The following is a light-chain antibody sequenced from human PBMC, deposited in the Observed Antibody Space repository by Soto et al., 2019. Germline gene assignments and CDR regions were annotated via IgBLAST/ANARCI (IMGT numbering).Light chain of an antibody. CDR3: QQYANLPIT. J-gene: IGKJ5*01. V-gene: IGKV1-33*01. Sequence: DIQLTQSPSSMSASVGDRVSITCQASQDISKHLKWYQQKPGEAPNLLLYNGSNWETGVPSRFRGSGSGTDFTFAISILQPEDIATYYCQQYANLPITFGQGTRLEIK. CDR2: NGS. CDR1: QDISKH.